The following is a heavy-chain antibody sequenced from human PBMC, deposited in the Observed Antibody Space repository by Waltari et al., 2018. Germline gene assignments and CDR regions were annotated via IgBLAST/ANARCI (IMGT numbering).Heavy chain of an antibody. D-gene: IGHD2-15*01. CDR1: GGSFSGYY. V-gene: IGHV4-34*01. CDR2: INHSGST. J-gene: IGHJ6*02. CDR3: ARQIVVVVAVYYYYYGMDV. Sequence: QVQLQQWGAGLLKPSETLSLTCAVYGGSFSGYYWSWIRQPPGKGLEWIGEINHSGSTTYNPSLKSRVTISVDTSKNQFSLKLSSVTAADTAVYYCARQIVVVVAVYYYYYGMDVWGQGTTVTVSS.